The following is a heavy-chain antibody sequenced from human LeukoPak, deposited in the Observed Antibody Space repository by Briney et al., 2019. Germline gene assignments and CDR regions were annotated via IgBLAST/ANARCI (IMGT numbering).Heavy chain of an antibody. D-gene: IGHD1-26*01. Sequence: GESLKISCKGSGYSFTGYWIGWVRQMPGKGLEWMGIIYPGDSDTRYSPSFQGQVTISADKSISTAYLQWSSLKASDTAMYYCARQIGVGATANYYYYYMDVWGKGTTVTVSS. CDR2: IYPGDSDT. CDR3: ARQIGVGATANYYYYYMDV. V-gene: IGHV5-51*01. J-gene: IGHJ6*03. CDR1: GYSFTGYW.